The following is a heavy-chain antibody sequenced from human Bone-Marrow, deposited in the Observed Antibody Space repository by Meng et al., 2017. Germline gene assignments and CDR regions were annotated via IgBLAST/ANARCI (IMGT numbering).Heavy chain of an antibody. CDR2: IYSGGST. J-gene: IGHJ4*02. V-gene: IGHV3-53*02. D-gene: IGHD2-2*01. Sequence: GELVETGGGLIEPGGSLRLSCAAAGFPVSSNYMSWVRQAPGKGLEWVSVIYSGGSTYYADSVKGRFTISRDNSKNTLYLQMNSLRAEDTAVYYCARGYCSSTSCYDSPDYWGQGTLVTVSS. CDR3: ARGYCSSTSCYDSPDY. CDR1: GFPVSSNY.